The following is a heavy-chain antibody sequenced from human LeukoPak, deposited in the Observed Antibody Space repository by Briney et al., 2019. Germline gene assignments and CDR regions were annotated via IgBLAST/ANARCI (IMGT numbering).Heavy chain of an antibody. CDR1: GGSISSGNW. CDR3: ARGDGGSYGFDY. CDR2: IYHSGST. J-gene: IGHJ4*02. V-gene: IGHV4-4*02. Sequence: PSETLSLTCAVSGGSISSGNWWSWVRQPPGKGLEWIGEIYHSGSTNYNPSLKSRVTISVDKSKNQFSLKLTSVTAADTAVYYCARGDGGSYGFDYWGQGTLVTVSS. D-gene: IGHD1-26*01.